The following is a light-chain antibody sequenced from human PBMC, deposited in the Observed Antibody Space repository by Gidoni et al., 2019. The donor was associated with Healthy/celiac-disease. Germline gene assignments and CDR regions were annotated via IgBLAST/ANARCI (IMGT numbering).Light chain of an antibody. CDR1: QSVSSN. J-gene: IGKJ2*01. CDR3: QQYNNWPPKYT. CDR2: GAS. V-gene: IGKV3-15*01. Sequence: DIVMTQSPATLSVSPGERATLYCRASQSVSSNLAWYQQKPGQAPRLLIYGASTRATGIPARFSGSGSGTEFTLTISSLQSEDFAVYYCQQYNNWPPKYTFGQGTKLEIK.